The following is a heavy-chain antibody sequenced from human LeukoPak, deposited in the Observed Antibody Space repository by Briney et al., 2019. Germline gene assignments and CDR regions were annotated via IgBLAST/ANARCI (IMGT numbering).Heavy chain of an antibody. Sequence: ASVKVSCKCSGYTFTSYDISWVRQPPGQGLDWMGLISAYNGNTNYAQKFQGRVTMTTDTSTSKAYMELRSLRSDDTAVYYCARDLRTAVAGNWFDPWGQGTLVTVSS. CDR2: ISAYNGNT. CDR1: GYTFTSYD. J-gene: IGHJ5*02. V-gene: IGHV1-18*01. D-gene: IGHD6-19*01. CDR3: ARDLRTAVAGNWFDP.